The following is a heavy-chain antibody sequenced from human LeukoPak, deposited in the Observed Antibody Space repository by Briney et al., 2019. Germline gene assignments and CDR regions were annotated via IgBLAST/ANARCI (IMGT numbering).Heavy chain of an antibody. V-gene: IGHV1-2*02. CDR2: INPNSGGT. D-gene: IGHD6-19*01. J-gene: IGHJ6*02. CDR1: GYTFTGYY. Sequence: ASVKVSCKASGYTFTGYYMHWVRQAPGQGLEWMGWINPNSGGTNYAQKFQGRVTMTRDTSISTAYMELSRLRSDDTAVYYCAYTQGAVAGTIGTDVWGQGTTVTVSS. CDR3: AYTQGAVAGTIGTDV.